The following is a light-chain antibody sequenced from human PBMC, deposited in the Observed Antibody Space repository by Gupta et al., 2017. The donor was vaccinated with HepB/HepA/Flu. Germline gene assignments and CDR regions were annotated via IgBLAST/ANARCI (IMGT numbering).Light chain of an antibody. V-gene: IGLV1-44*01. J-gene: IGLJ2*01. CDR1: SSNIGSKP. CDR2: SNN. CDR3: AAWDDSLNGVV. Sequence: QSVLTQPPSASETPGQRVTIACSGSSSNIGSKPLNWYQYLPGTAPKLLIYSNNQRTSGVADRCSGSKSGTSASLAINRLQSEDEADYYCAAWDDSLNGVVFGGGTKLTVL.